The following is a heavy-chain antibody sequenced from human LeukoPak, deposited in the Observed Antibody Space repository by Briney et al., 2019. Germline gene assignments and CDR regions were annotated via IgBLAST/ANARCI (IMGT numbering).Heavy chain of an antibody. Sequence: SETLSLTCTVSGGSVSSGSYYWSWIRQPPGKGLEWIGYIYYSGSTNYNPSLKSRVTISVDTSKNQFSLKLSSVTAADTAVYYCASSEVAYCGGDCYSKAFDIWGKGQWSPSLQ. CDR2: IYYSGST. CDR3: ASSEVAYCGGDCYSKAFDI. V-gene: IGHV4-61*01. D-gene: IGHD2-21*02. J-gene: IGHJ3*02. CDR1: GGSVSSGSYY.